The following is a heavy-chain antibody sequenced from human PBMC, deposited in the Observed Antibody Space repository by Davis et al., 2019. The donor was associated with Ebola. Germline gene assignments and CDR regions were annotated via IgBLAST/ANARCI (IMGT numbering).Heavy chain of an antibody. Sequence: SVKVSCKASGYTFTGYYMRWVRQAPGQGLEWMGGIIPIFGTANYAQKFQGRVTITADESTSTAYMELSSLRSEDTAVYYCARDWVAAAGRAFDIWGQGTMVTVSS. D-gene: IGHD6-13*01. J-gene: IGHJ3*02. CDR1: GYTFTGYY. V-gene: IGHV1-69*13. CDR2: IIPIFGTA. CDR3: ARDWVAAAGRAFDI.